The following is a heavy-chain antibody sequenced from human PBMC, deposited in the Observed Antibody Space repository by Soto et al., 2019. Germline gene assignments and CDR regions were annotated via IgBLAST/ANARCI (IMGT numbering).Heavy chain of an antibody. CDR1: GYTFTNYG. CDR3: ARDKGCSSTSCYDFDY. CDR2: ISAYNGNT. D-gene: IGHD2-2*01. V-gene: IGHV1-18*01. J-gene: IGHJ4*02. Sequence: ASLKVCCKSSGYTFTNYGISWVRQAPGQGLEWMGWISAYNGNTNYAQKLQGRVTMTTDTSTSTAYMELRSLRSDDTAVYYCARDKGCSSTSCYDFDYWGQGTLVTVSS.